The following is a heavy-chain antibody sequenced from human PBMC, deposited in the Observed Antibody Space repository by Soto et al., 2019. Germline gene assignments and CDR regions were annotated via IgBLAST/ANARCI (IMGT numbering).Heavy chain of an antibody. J-gene: IGHJ6*02. CDR2: IGSSSNYI. CDR3: ATLTYCSSASCPNYYYVMDV. V-gene: IGHV3-21*06. Sequence: GGSLRLSCAASGFTFTTYSLTWVRQAPGKGLEGVASIGSSSNYIYYADSVKGRFTISRDNAKNSLFLQMNSLRAEDTAVYYCATLTYCSSASCPNYYYVMDVWGQGTTVTVSS. CDR1: GFTFTTYS. D-gene: IGHD2-2*01.